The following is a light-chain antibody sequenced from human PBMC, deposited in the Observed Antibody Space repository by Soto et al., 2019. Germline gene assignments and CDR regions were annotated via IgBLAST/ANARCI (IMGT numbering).Light chain of an antibody. Sequence: HSVLTQPASVSGSPGQSITISCTGTSSDVGGYNYVSWYQQHPGKAPKLMIYDVSNRPSGVSNRFSGSKSGNTASLTISGLQAEDEADYYCSSYTSSSTGVVFGGGTKLTVL. V-gene: IGLV2-14*01. CDR2: DVS. J-gene: IGLJ2*01. CDR1: SSDVGGYNY. CDR3: SSYTSSSTGVV.